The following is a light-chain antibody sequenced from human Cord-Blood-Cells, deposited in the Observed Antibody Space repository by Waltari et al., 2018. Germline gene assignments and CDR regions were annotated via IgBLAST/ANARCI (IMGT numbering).Light chain of an antibody. CDR3: SSYTSSSTRV. J-gene: IGLJ3*02. V-gene: IGLV2-14*03. Sequence: QSALTPPASVSGSPGQSTTLSCTGTSSDVGGYNYVSWYQQHPGKAPKLNIYDVSTRPSGVSKRFSGSKSGNTASLTFSGLQAEDEADYYCSSYTSSSTRVFGGGTKLTVL. CDR1: SSDVGGYNY. CDR2: DVS.